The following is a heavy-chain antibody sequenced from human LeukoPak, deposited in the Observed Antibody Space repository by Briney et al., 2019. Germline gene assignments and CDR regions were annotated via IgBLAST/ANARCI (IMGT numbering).Heavy chain of an antibody. J-gene: IGHJ4*02. D-gene: IGHD4-17*01. CDR2: IYHSGGA. CDR1: GASIDSHSW. V-gene: IGHV4/OR15-8*01. Sequence: SETLSLTCAVSGASIDSHSWWSWVRQPPGKGLEWIGEIYHSGGANYKPSLKSRGTMSVDTSKNHFSLKLTSVTAADTAVYYCARVSGRDYGDPNDYWGQGTLVTVSS. CDR3: ARVSGRDYGDPNDY.